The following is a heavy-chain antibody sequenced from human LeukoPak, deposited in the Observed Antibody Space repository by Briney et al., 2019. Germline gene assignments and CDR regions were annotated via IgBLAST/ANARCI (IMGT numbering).Heavy chain of an antibody. J-gene: IGHJ1*01. V-gene: IGHV4-61*02. CDR3: AREYYDSSLATQYFQH. CDR2: IYTSGST. Sequence: SQTLSLTCTVSGGSISSGSYYWSWIRQPAGKGLEWIGRIYTSGSTNYNPSLKSRVTISVDTSKNLFSLKLSSVTAADTAVYYCAREYYDSSLATQYFQHWGQGTLVTVSS. D-gene: IGHD3-22*01. CDR1: GGSISSGSYY.